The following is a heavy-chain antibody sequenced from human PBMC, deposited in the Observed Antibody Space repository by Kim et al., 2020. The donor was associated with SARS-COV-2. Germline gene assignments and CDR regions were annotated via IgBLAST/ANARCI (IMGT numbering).Heavy chain of an antibody. Sequence: SETLSLTCTVSGGSISGYYWSWIRQPPGKGLEWIGYIYSSGSTNYNPSLKSRVTISVDTSKNQFSLKLSSVTAADTAVYYCARDRNRQGFDYLGQGTLVT. CDR3: ARDRNRQGFDY. CDR2: IYSSGST. J-gene: IGHJ4*02. CDR1: GGSISGYY. V-gene: IGHV4-59*13.